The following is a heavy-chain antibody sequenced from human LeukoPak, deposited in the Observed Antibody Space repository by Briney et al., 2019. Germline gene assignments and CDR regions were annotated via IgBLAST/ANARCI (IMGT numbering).Heavy chain of an antibody. CDR2: IRFDGSEK. J-gene: IGHJ4*02. V-gene: IGHV3-30*02. CDR3: ARSRFYFDY. CDR1: GFTFSNYG. Sequence: GGSLRLSCAASGFTFSNYGMHWVRQAPGKGLEWVAFIRFDGSEKYYADSVEGRFTISRDNSNNTMLLQMNSLRVEDTAVYYCARSRFYFDYWGQGTLVTVSS.